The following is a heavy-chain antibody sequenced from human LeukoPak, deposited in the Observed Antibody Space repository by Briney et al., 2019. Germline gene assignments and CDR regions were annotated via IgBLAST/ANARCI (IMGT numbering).Heavy chain of an antibody. Sequence: SETLSLTCTVSGGSISSYYWSWIRQPAGKGLEWIGRIYTSGSTNYNPSLKSRVTMSVDTSKNQFSLKPSSVTAADTAVYYCAREKLLTGYYKRDWFDPWGQGTLVTVSS. J-gene: IGHJ5*02. D-gene: IGHD3-9*01. V-gene: IGHV4-4*07. CDR3: AREKLLTGYYKRDWFDP. CDR1: GGSISSYY. CDR2: IYTSGST.